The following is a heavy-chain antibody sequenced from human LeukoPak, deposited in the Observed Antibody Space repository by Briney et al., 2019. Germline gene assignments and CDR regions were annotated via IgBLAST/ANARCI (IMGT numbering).Heavy chain of an antibody. D-gene: IGHD2-2*02. CDR3: SKDQLLYDNWFDP. Sequence: PGGSLRLSCAASGFTFSSYSMNWLRQAPGKGLEWVSSISRSSSYIYYADSVKGRFTISRDNAKNSLYLQMNSLRAEDTAVYYCSKDQLLYDNWFDPWGQGTLVTVSS. CDR1: GFTFSSYS. CDR2: ISRSSSYI. J-gene: IGHJ5*02. V-gene: IGHV3-21*01.